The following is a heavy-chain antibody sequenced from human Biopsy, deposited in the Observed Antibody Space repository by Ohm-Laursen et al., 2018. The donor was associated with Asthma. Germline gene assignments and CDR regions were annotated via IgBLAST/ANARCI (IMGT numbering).Heavy chain of an antibody. J-gene: IGHJ3*02. CDR3: VRDGTDDAFDI. CDR2: ISKDASTQ. V-gene: IGHV3-30*01. D-gene: IGHD1-1*01. CDR1: GFSFSNFA. Sequence: SLRLSCSASGFSFSNFAIHWVRQAPGKGLEWVGVISKDASTQDYADSVKGRFTTARDNSKNTLDLQMNSLREEDTAVYYCVRDGTDDAFDIWGQGTVVSVSS.